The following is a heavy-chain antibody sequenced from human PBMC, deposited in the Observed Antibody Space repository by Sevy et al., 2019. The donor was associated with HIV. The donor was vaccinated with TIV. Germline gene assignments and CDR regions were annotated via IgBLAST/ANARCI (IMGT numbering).Heavy chain of an antibody. V-gene: IGHV3-30-3*01. Sequence: GGSLRLSCAASGFTFSSYAMHWVRQAPGKGLEWLAVISYDGSNKYYADSVKGRFTISRDNSKNTLYLQMNSLRAEDTAVYYCAKNFGVVIIRGTYFDYWGQGTLVTVSS. CDR2: ISYDGSNK. CDR3: AKNFGVVIIRGTYFDY. J-gene: IGHJ4*02. D-gene: IGHD3-3*01. CDR1: GFTFSSYA.